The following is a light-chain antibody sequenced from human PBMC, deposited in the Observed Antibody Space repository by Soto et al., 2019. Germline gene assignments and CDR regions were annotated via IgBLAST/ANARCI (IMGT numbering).Light chain of an antibody. CDR3: QRYDSLRT. Sequence: EIVLTQSPGTLSLSPGDRATLYCRASQSVSSSNLAWYQQKRGQSPRLLISDASKRATGIPARFSGIGSGTDFTLTITRLEPEDFAMYYCQRYDSLRTFGQGTKVDIK. CDR1: QSVSSSN. V-gene: IGKV3-20*01. CDR2: DAS. J-gene: IGKJ1*01.